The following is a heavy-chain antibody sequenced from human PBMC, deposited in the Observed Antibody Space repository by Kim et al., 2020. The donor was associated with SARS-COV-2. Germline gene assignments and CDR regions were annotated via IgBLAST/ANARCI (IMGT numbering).Heavy chain of an antibody. D-gene: IGHD3-10*01. V-gene: IGHV3-9*01. Sequence: GGSLRLSCAASGFTFDEYAMHWVRQAPGKGLEWVSGFSWNSGSIGYADSVKGRFTISRDNAKNSLYLQMNSLRAEDTALYYCAKEKYYYGSGSYWDAFDIWGQGTMVTVSS. CDR3: AKEKYYYGSGSYWDAFDI. CDR1: GFTFDEYA. CDR2: FSWNSGSI. J-gene: IGHJ3*02.